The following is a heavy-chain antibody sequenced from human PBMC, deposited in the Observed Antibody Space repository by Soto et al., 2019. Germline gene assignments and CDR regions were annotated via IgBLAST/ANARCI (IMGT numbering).Heavy chain of an antibody. CDR2: IYYSGST. V-gene: IGHV4-61*01. D-gene: IGHD2-2*01. CDR1: GGSVSSGSYY. Sequence: QVQLQESGPGLVKPSETLSLTCTVSGGSVSSGSYYWSWIRQPPGKGLEWIGYIYYSGSTNYNPSLKSPVTTSVATSTTQFSLKLSSVTAADTAVYYCASGIEAWYQGRYYYGMDVWGQGTTVTVSS. J-gene: IGHJ6*02. CDR3: ASGIEAWYQGRYYYGMDV.